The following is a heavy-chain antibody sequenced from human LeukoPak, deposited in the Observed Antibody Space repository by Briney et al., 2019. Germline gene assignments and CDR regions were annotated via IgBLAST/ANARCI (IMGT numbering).Heavy chain of an antibody. CDR2: INHSGST. J-gene: IGHJ4*02. Sequence: SETLPLTCAVYGGSFSGYYWSWIRQPPGKGLEWIGEINHSGSTNYNPSLKSRVTISVDTSKNQFSLKLSSVTAADTAVYYCARVFYGDYFIDYWGQGTLVTVSS. CDR1: GGSFSGYY. V-gene: IGHV4-34*01. D-gene: IGHD4-17*01. CDR3: ARVFYGDYFIDY.